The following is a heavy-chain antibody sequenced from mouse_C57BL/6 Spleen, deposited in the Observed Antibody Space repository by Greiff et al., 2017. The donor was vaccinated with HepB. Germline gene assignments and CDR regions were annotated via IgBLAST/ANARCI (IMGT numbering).Heavy chain of an antibody. CDR3: ARQGPWDYGSSWRFAY. J-gene: IGHJ3*01. Sequence: EVKLVESGGGLVKPGGSLKLSCAASGFTFSSYTMSWVRQTPEKRLEWVATISGGGGNTYYPDSVKGRFTISRDNAKNTLYLQMSSLRSEDTALYYCARQGPWDYGSSWRFAYWGQGTLVTVSA. D-gene: IGHD1-1*01. V-gene: IGHV5-9*01. CDR2: ISGGGGNT. CDR1: GFTFSSYT.